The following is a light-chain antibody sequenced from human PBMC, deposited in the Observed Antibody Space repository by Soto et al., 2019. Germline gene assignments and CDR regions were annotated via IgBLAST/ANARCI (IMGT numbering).Light chain of an antibody. CDR2: AAS. CDR3: QQDYNYPRT. CDR1: QSISND. V-gene: IGKV1-6*01. J-gene: IGKJ1*01. Sequence: AIQMTQSPSALSASLGDRVTITCRASQSISNDLGWYQQKPGQAPKLLIYAASSLQSGVPSRFSGSGSGTDFTLTISSLQPEDFAAYYCQQDYNYPRTFGQGTKVEIK.